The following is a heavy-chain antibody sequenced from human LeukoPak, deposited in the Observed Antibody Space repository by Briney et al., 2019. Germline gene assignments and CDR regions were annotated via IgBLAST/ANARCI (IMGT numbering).Heavy chain of an antibody. CDR2: IYTSGST. J-gene: IGHJ4*02. Sequence: KPSETLSLTCIVSGGFISNYYWSWIRQPAGKGLEWIGRIYTSGSTDYNPSLKSRVTMSVDMSKDQFSLKLSSVTAADTAVYYCGRXCIXGSCYTYSFDYWGQGTLVTVSS. V-gene: IGHV4-4*07. D-gene: IGHD2-15*01. CDR1: GGFISNYY. CDR3: GRXCIXGSCYTYSFDY.